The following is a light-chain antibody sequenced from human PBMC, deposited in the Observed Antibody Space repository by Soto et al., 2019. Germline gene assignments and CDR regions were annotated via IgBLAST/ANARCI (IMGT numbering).Light chain of an antibody. Sequence: DIQMTQSPSSLSASVGDRVTITCRASQSISSYLNWYQQKPGKAPKILIYAASSLQSGVPSRFSGSGSGTDFTLTISRLQLEDSASYYCQQSHSTPVTFGQGTKVEIK. J-gene: IGKJ1*01. CDR2: AAS. CDR1: QSISSY. V-gene: IGKV1-39*01. CDR3: QQSHSTPVT.